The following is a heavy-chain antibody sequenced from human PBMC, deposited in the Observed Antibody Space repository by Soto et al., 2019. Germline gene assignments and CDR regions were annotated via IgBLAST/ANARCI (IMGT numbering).Heavy chain of an antibody. CDR2: VSTSGRST. J-gene: IGHJ4*02. V-gene: IGHV3-64D*06. D-gene: IGHD2-15*01. CDR1: GFIFSEST. Sequence: PGGSLRLSCSASGFIFSESTIYWVRQVPGKGLEAISAVSTSGRSTYHADSVKDRFTISRDNSKNTLFLQMGSLRPEDTAIYYCVKQAHGLDGVAFDCRGQGTQVTVSS. CDR3: VKQAHGLDGVAFDC.